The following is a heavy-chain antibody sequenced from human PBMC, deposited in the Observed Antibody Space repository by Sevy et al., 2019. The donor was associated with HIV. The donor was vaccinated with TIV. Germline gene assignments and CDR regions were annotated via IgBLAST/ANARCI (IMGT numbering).Heavy chain of an antibody. Sequence: WGCLRLSCAASGFTIRTYNMNWVRQAPGKGLEWVSSISSSSTYIYYSDSVKGRFTISRDNAKNSLCLQMSSLRAEDTAVYYCARDLVIPATTDYFYYGMDVWGHGTTVTVSS. CDR2: ISSSSTYI. V-gene: IGHV3-21*01. CDR1: GFTIRTYN. D-gene: IGHD2-15*01. CDR3: ARDLVIPATTDYFYYGMDV. J-gene: IGHJ6*02.